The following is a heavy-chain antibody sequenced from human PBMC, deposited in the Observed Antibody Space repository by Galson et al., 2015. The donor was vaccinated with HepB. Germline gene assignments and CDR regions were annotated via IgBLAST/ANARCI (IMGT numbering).Heavy chain of an antibody. CDR1: GFTFSSYG. CDR2: IWYDGSNK. D-gene: IGHD3-16*01. Sequence: SLRLSCAASGFTFSSYGMHWVRQAPGKGLEWVAVIWYDGSNKYYADSVKGRFTISRDNSKNTLYLQMNSLRAEDTAVYYCARELGLPIWVWGVFDYWGQGTLVTVSS. V-gene: IGHV3-33*01. J-gene: IGHJ4*02. CDR3: ARELGLPIWVWGVFDY.